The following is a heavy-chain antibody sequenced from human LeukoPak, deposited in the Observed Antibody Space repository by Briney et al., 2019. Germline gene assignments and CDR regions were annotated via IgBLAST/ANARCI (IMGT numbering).Heavy chain of an antibody. Sequence: GGSLRLSCAASGFTFSSYGMHWVRQAPGKGLEWVAHISSDASYDHYVDSVKGRFTISRVNSKNTLYLQVDSVRGEDTAVYYCAEGGNSSINYWGQGTLVTVSS. J-gene: IGHJ4*02. CDR1: GFTFSSYG. CDR2: ISSDASYD. CDR3: AEGGNSSINY. D-gene: IGHD4-11*01. V-gene: IGHV3-30*18.